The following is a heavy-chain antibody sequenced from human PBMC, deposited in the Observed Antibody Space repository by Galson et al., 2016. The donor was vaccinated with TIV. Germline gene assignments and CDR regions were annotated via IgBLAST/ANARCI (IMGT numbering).Heavy chain of an antibody. Sequence: CAISGDSVSSNSAAWNWLRQSPSRGLEWLGRTFYRSKWYNDYAPSVKSRITINPDTSKSQYSLQLNSVTPEGTAVYYCARATPSVFGIIMTLDSWGQGTLVTVSS. CDR3: ARATPSVFGIIMTLDS. J-gene: IGHJ4*02. CDR1: GDSVSSNSAA. D-gene: IGHD3-16*01. V-gene: IGHV6-1*01. CDR2: TFYRSKWYN.